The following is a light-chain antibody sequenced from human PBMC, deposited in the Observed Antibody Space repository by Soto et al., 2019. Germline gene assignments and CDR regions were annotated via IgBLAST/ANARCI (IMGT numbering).Light chain of an antibody. Sequence: QSVLTQPASVSGSPGQSITISCTGTSSDVGGYNYVSWYQQHPGKAPKLKIYEVSNRPSGVSNRFSGSKSGNTASLTISGLQAEDEADYYCSSYTSSSTLLIGGGTKLTVL. V-gene: IGLV2-14*01. CDR2: EVS. CDR1: SSDVGGYNY. CDR3: SSYTSSSTLL. J-gene: IGLJ2*01.